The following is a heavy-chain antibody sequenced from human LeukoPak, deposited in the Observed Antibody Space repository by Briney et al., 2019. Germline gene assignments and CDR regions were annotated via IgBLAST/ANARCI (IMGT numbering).Heavy chain of an antibody. CDR3: ASSNY. D-gene: IGHD3-10*01. CDR1: GFTFSSNG. V-gene: IGHV3-23*01. CDR2: ISGSGGNT. Sequence: GGSLRLSCAASGFTFSSNGMSWVRQALGKGLEWVSSISGSGGNTYYADSVKGRFTISRDNSKNTPYLQMNSLRAEDTAVYYCASSNYWGQGTLVTVSS. J-gene: IGHJ4*02.